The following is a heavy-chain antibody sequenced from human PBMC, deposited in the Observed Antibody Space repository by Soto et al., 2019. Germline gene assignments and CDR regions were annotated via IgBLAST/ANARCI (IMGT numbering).Heavy chain of an antibody. CDR1: GFTFSSYA. J-gene: IGHJ6*02. V-gene: IGHV3-30-3*01. Sequence: QVQLVESGGGVVQPGRSLRLSCAASGFTFSSYAMHWVRQAPGKGLEWVAVISYDGSNKYYADSVKGRFTISRDNSKNPLYLQMNSLRAEDTAVYYCARGYCSGGSCQRSYYYGMDVWGQGTTVTVSS. CDR2: ISYDGSNK. D-gene: IGHD2-15*01. CDR3: ARGYCSGGSCQRSYYYGMDV.